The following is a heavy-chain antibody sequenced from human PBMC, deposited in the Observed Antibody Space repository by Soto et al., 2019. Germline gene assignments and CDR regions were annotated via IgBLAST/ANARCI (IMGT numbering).Heavy chain of an antibody. V-gene: IGHV3-21*01. J-gene: IGHJ6*02. CDR3: AMPRITGTTAYYYGMDV. Sequence: AGGSLRLSCAASGLTFSSYNMNWVRQAPGKGLEWVSSISMSGTYIFYADSVKGRFTIARDNAKNSLYLQMNSLRAEDTAVYYCAMPRITGTTAYYYGMDVGGQGTTVTVS. D-gene: IGHD1-7*01. CDR1: GLTFSSYN. CDR2: ISMSGTYI.